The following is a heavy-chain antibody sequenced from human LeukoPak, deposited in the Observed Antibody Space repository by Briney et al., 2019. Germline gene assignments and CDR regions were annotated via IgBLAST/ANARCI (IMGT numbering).Heavy chain of an antibody. Sequence: ASVKVSCKASGYTFTSYGISWVRQAPGQRLEWMGWINAGNGNTKYSQKFQGRVTITRDTSASTAYMELSSLRSEDTAVYYCARDYGDYEAGDYWGQGTLVTVSS. V-gene: IGHV1-3*01. CDR3: ARDYGDYEAGDY. CDR2: INAGNGNT. CDR1: GYTFTSYG. D-gene: IGHD4-17*01. J-gene: IGHJ4*02.